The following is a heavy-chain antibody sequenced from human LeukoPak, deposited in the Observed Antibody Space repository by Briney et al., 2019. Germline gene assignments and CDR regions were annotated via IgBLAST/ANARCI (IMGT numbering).Heavy chain of an antibody. Sequence: PSETLSLTCTVSGGSISSYYWSWIRQPPGKGLEWIGYIYYSGSTNYNPSLKSRVTISVDTPKNQVSLRFSSVTAADTAVYYCARRDYYYYYMDVWGEGTTVTVSS. CDR2: IYYSGST. V-gene: IGHV4-59*12. CDR1: GGSISSYY. J-gene: IGHJ6*03. CDR3: ARRDYYYYYMDV.